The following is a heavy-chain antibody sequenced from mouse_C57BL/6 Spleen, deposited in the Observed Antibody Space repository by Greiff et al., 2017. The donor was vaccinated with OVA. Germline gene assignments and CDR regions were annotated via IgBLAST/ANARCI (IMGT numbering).Heavy chain of an antibody. Sequence: VQLQQSGPELVKPGASVKISCKASGYSFTGYYMNWVKQSPEKSLEWIGEINPSTGGTTYNQKFKAKATLTVDKSSSTAYMQLKSLTSEDSAVYYCARGSYYYGSSLYYAMDYWGQGTSVTVSS. CDR3: ARGSYYYGSSLYYAMDY. CDR1: GYSFTGYY. J-gene: IGHJ4*01. V-gene: IGHV1-42*01. D-gene: IGHD1-1*01. CDR2: INPSTGGT.